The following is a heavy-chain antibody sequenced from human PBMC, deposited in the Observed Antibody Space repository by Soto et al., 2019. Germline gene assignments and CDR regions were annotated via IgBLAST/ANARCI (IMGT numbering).Heavy chain of an antibody. CDR2: ISSSSTI. J-gene: IGHJ5*02. V-gene: IGHV3-48*01. CDR3: ARDGGQWLNWFDP. Sequence: EVQLVESGGGLVQPGGSLRLSCAASGFTFSSYSMNWVRQAPGKGLEWVSYISSSSTIYYADSVKGRFTISRDNAKNSLDLQRNSLRAEDTAVYYCARDGGQWLNWFDPWGQGTLVTVSS. D-gene: IGHD6-19*01. CDR1: GFTFSSYS.